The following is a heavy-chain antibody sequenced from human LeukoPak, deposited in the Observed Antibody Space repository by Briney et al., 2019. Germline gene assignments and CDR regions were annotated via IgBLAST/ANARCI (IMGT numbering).Heavy chain of an antibody. J-gene: IGHJ5*02. V-gene: IGHV1-3*01. CDR1: VYTFTSYA. Sequence: ASVTVSCKGCVYTFTSYALHWVGQAPGQRREGMGWINASNGNTKYSQKFQGRVTIIRVTFASTDYMELRNLRSEDTAVYYCARAFPITMVPVGWFGPWGQGTLVTVSS. CDR3: ARAFPITMVPVGWFGP. D-gene: IGHD3-10*01. CDR2: INASNGNT.